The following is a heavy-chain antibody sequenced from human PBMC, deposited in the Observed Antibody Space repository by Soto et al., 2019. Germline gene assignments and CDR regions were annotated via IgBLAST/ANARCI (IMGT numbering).Heavy chain of an antibody. CDR3: AEGGAYQQFHY. D-gene: IGHD2-2*01. Sequence: EVQLLESGGGLVQPGGSLRLSCAASGFTFSSYAMSWVRQAPGKGLEWVSAISGSGGSTYYADSVKGRFTIPRDNSKNALYLQMNSLRAEDTAVYYCAEGGAYQQFHYWGQGTLVTVSS. J-gene: IGHJ4*02. CDR1: GFTFSSYA. CDR2: ISGSGGST. V-gene: IGHV3-23*01.